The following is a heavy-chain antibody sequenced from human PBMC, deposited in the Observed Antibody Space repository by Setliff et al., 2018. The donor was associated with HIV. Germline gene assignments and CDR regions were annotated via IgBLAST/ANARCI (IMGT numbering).Heavy chain of an antibody. J-gene: IGHJ6*03. D-gene: IGHD3-10*01. CDR1: GYTFTYYA. Sequence: ASVKVSCKASGYTFTYYAMNWVRQAPGQGLEWMGWINTNTGNPTYAQDFTGRFVFSLDTSVSTAYLQISSLKAEDTTVYYCARDPGRRAPTYYYMDVWGKGTTVTVSS. V-gene: IGHV7-4-1*02. CDR2: INTNTGNP. CDR3: ARDPGRRAPTYYYMDV.